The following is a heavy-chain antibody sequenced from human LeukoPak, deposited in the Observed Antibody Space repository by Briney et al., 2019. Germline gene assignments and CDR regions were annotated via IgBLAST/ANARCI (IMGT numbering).Heavy chain of an antibody. D-gene: IGHD3-22*01. CDR3: ARDALKYYYDSSGYSGRGDDAFDI. CDR1: GYTLTELS. V-gene: IGHV1-24*01. Sequence: ASVKVSCKVSGYTLTELSMHWVRQAPGKGLEWMGGFDPEDGETIYAQKFQSRVTMTEDTSTDTAYMELSSLRSEDTAVYYCARDALKYYYDSSGYSGRGDDAFDIWGQGTMVTVSS. CDR2: FDPEDGET. J-gene: IGHJ3*02.